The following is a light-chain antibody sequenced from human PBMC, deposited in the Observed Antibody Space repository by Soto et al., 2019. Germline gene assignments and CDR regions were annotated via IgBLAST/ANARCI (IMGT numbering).Light chain of an antibody. CDR1: QTISSW. J-gene: IGKJ1*01. V-gene: IGKV1-5*03. CDR3: QYYNDYCWT. Sequence: DIQLTQSPSTLSASVGDRVTITCRASQTISSWLAWYQQKPGKAPNLLIYKTSNLESGVPSRFSGSGSGTQFPLTISSLQSDDFATYYCQYYNDYCWTFGQGTKVEIK. CDR2: KTS.